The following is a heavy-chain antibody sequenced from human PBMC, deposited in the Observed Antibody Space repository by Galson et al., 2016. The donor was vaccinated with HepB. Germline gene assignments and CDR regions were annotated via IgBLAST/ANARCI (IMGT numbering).Heavy chain of an antibody. CDR1: GFTFSSYA. CDR2: ISGSGGGT. CDR3: AKESRLDGIFDY. V-gene: IGHV3-23*01. Sequence: SLRLSCAASGFTFSSYAMSWVRQAPGKGLEWVSGISGSGGGTYYADSVKGRFTISRDNSKNTLYLQLNSLRGEDTAVYYCAKESRLDGIFDYWGQGTLVTVSS. D-gene: IGHD1-14*01. J-gene: IGHJ4*02.